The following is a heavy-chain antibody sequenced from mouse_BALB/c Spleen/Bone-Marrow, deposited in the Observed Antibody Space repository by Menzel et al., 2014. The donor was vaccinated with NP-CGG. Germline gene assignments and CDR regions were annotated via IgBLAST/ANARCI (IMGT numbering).Heavy chain of an antibody. V-gene: IGHV14-3*02. Sequence: DVQLQESGAELVKPGASVKLSCTASGFNTKDTYMHWVKQRPEQGLEWIGRIDPANGNIKYDPKFQGKATITADTSSNTAYLHLSSLTSEDTAVYYCTRGEDYWGQGTSVIISS. CDR3: TRGEDY. CDR2: IDPANGNI. CDR1: GFNTKDTY. J-gene: IGHJ4*01.